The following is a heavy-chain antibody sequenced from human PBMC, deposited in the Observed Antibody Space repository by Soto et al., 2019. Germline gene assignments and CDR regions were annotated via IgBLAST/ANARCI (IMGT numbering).Heavy chain of an antibody. J-gene: IGHJ6*02. Sequence: PGGSLRLSCAASGFTFSNFGMHWVRQGPGKGLEWVAIISYDGLNKYYAASVEGRFTISRDNSKNTLFLHMNSLRAEDTAVYYCAKDREEYYYGTAVWGQGTTVTVSS. CDR3: AKDREEYYYGTAV. CDR1: GFTFSNFG. V-gene: IGHV3-30*18. CDR2: ISYDGLNK.